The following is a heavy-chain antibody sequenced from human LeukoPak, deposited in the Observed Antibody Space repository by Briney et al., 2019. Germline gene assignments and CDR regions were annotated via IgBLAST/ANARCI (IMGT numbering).Heavy chain of an antibody. V-gene: IGHV1-46*01. CDR1: GYTFTSYY. J-gene: IGHJ4*02. CDR3: ARSFDYYDSSGLDDY. Sequence: GASVKVSCKASGYTFTSYYMHWVRQAPGQGLEWMGIINPSGGSTRYAQKFQGRVTMTRDTSTSTVYMELSSLRSEDTAVYYCARSFDYYDSSGLDDYWGQGTLVTVSS. D-gene: IGHD3-22*01. CDR2: INPSGGST.